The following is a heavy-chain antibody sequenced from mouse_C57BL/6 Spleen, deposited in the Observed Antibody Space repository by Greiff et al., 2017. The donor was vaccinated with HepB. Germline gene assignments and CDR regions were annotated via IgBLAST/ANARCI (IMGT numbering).Heavy chain of an antibody. CDR3: ARREDGGFAY. CDR1: GYTFTSYW. V-gene: IGHV1-64*01. CDR2: IHPNSGST. Sequence: QVQLQQPGAELVKPGASVKLSCKASGYTFTSYWMHWVKQRPGQGLEWIGMIHPNSGSTNYNEKFKSKATLTVDKSSSTAYMQLSSRTSEDSAVYYCARREDGGFAYWGQGTLVTVSA. J-gene: IGHJ3*01.